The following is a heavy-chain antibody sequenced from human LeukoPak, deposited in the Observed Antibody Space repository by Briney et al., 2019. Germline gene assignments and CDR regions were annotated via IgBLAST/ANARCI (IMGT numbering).Heavy chain of an antibody. CDR2: ISSNGGST. D-gene: IGHD3-22*01. J-gene: IGHJ6*02. CDR3: ARGNDYYDSSGYYHPYYYYGMDV. CDR1: GFTFSSYA. V-gene: IGHV3-64*01. Sequence: PGGSLRLSCAASGFTFSSYAMHWVRQAPGKGLEYVSAISSNGGSTYYANSVKGRFTISRDNSKHTLHLQMGSLRAEDMAVYYCARGNDYYDSSGYYHPYYYYGMDVWGQGTTVTVSS.